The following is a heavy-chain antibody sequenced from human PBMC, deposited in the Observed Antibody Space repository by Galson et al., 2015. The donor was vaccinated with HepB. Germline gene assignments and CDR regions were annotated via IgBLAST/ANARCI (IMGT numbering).Heavy chain of an antibody. J-gene: IGHJ6*03. CDR1: GGSISSSNW. CDR2: IYHSGST. V-gene: IGHV4-4*02. CDR3: AASAAGDYYYYYMDV. Sequence: SETLSLTCAVSGGSISSSNWWSWVRQPPGKGLEWIGEIYHSGSTNYNPSLKSRVTISVDKSKNQFSLKLSSVTAADTAVYYCAASAAGDYYYYYMDVWGKGTTVTVSS. D-gene: IGHD6-13*01.